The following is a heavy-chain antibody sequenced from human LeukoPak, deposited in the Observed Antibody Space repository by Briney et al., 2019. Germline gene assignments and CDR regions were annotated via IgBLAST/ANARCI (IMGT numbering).Heavy chain of an antibody. CDR2: ISAYNGNT. Sequence: ASVKVSCKASGYTFTGYYIHWVRQAPGQGLEWMGWISAYNGNTNYAQKLQGRVTMTTDTSTSTAYMELRSLRSDDTAVYYCARVAVDYVWGSYRYIDYWGQGTLVTVSS. V-gene: IGHV1-18*04. CDR1: GYTFTGYY. D-gene: IGHD3-16*02. CDR3: ARVAVDYVWGSYRYIDY. J-gene: IGHJ4*02.